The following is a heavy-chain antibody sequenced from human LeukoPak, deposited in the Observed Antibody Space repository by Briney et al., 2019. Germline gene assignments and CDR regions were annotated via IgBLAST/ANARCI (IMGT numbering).Heavy chain of an antibody. CDR3: ARANNSSWHN. V-gene: IGHV3-7*01. D-gene: IGHD6-13*01. CDR2: IKPDGSAE. J-gene: IGHJ4*02. Sequence: PGGSLRLSCATSGFTFSSNGMSWVRHVPGRGLDWVANIKPDGSAEYYAASVKGRFTVSRDNAKNSPYLQMNSLRVEDTAVYYCARANNSSWHNWGQGTLVTVSS. CDR1: GFTFSSNG.